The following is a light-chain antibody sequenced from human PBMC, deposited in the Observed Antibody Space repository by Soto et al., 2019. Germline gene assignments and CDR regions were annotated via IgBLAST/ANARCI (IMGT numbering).Light chain of an antibody. CDR2: EGS. Sequence: QSALTQPASVSRSPGQSITISCTGTSSDVGSYNLVSWYQQHPGKAPKLMIYEGSKRPSGVSNRFSGSKFGNTASLTISGLQAEDEAYYYCCSYAGSSTHVEFGGGTKLTVL. CDR3: CSYAGSSTHVE. CDR1: SSDVGSYNL. J-gene: IGLJ2*01. V-gene: IGLV2-23*01.